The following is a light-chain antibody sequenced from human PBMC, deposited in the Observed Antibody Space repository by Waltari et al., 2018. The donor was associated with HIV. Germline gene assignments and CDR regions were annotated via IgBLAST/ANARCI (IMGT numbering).Light chain of an antibody. CDR2: DVS. Sequence: QSALTQPRSVSGSPGQSVTISCTGTSSDVGGHNYVSWYQQHPGQAPKLMIYDVSKRPSGVPDRFSGSKSGNTASLTISGLQAEDEADYYCCSYAGSYTYVFGTGTKVTVL. V-gene: IGLV2-11*01. CDR1: SSDVGGHNY. J-gene: IGLJ1*01. CDR3: CSYAGSYTYV.